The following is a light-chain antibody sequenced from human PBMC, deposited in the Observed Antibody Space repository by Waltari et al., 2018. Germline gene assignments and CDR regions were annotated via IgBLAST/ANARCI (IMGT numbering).Light chain of an antibody. V-gene: IGLV2-8*01. J-gene: IGLJ2*01. CDR2: HVT. Sequence: QSALTQPPSASGSPGQTVTIPFAGTSHDVGSSDYFTWYQKHPGQDPKLLIYHVTKRPSGVPDRFSGSKSGNTASLTVSGLQAEDEADYYCSSNAGINNFVFGGGTKLTVL. CDR1: SHDVGSSDY. CDR3: SSNAGINNFV.